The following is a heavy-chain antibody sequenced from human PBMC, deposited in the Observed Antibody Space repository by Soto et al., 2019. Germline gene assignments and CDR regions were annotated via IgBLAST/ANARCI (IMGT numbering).Heavy chain of an antibody. CDR3: ARGWFGPDV. D-gene: IGHD3-10*01. J-gene: IGHJ6*04. CDR1: GFTLSGRS. V-gene: IGHV3-74*01. CDR2: IDNAGTDS. Sequence: EVQLVESGGCLVQPGGSLRLSCAASGFTLSGRSMHWVRQAPGKGLVWVSGIDNAGTDSTYADSVKGRFTSSRDNAKNMLYLKMNSLRVEDTAVYYCARGWFGPDVWGKGTTVTVSS.